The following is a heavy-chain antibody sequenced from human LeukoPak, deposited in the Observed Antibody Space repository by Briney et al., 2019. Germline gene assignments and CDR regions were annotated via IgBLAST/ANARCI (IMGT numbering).Heavy chain of an antibody. V-gene: IGHV1-18*01. CDR3: ARTAITMVRGVHDY. Sequence: ASVKVSCKASGYTFTSYGISWVRQAPGQGLEWMGWISAYNGNTNYAQKLQGRVTMTTDTSTSTAYMELRSLRSDDTAVYYCARTAITMVRGVHDYWGQGTLVTVSS. CDR2: ISAYNGNT. CDR1: GYTFTSYG. J-gene: IGHJ4*02. D-gene: IGHD3-10*01.